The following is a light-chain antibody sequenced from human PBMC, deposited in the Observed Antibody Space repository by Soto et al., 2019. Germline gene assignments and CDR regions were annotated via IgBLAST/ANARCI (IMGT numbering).Light chain of an antibody. CDR2: GAS. J-gene: IGKJ1*01. CDR1: QSVSSN. CDR3: QQYNTWAET. Sequence: IGLARAPATRYESTGRAATRASGASQSVSSNLAWYQQKPGQAPRLLIYGASTRATGIQARYSGSGCGTDSTFTLSRLYSEAFALYNCQQYNTWAETFGQVTNVDIK. V-gene: IGKV3-15*01.